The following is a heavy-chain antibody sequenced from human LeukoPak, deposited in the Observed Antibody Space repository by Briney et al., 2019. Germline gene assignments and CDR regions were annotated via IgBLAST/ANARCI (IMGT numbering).Heavy chain of an antibody. V-gene: IGHV1-2*02. J-gene: IGHJ4*02. Sequence: ASVKVSCKASGYTFSDYYMHWVRQAPGQGLQWMGWIHSNSGGTNYAQNFQGRVTMTRDSSISTAYMDLSRLRSDDTAVYYCARGAYGDPLDHWGQGTLVTVSS. CDR3: ARGAYGDPLDH. D-gene: IGHD4-17*01. CDR2: IHSNSGGT. CDR1: GYTFSDYY.